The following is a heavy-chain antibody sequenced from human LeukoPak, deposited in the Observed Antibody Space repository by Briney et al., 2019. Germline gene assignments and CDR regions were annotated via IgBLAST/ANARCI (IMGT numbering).Heavy chain of an antibody. D-gene: IGHD6-19*01. Sequence: SETLSLTCTVSGGSISSYYWSWIRQPPGKGLEWIGSIYHSGSTYYNPSLKSRVTISVDTSKNQFSLKLSSVTAADTAVYYCARVVAVAGRRTFDYWGQGTLVTVSS. J-gene: IGHJ4*02. V-gene: IGHV4-38-2*02. CDR3: ARVVAVAGRRTFDY. CDR2: IYHSGST. CDR1: GGSISSYY.